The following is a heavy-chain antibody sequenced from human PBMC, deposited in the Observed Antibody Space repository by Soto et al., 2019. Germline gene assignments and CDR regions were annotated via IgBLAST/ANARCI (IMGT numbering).Heavy chain of an antibody. V-gene: IGHV1-2*02. D-gene: IGHD2-15*01. CDR2: INPNSGGT. J-gene: IGHJ6*02. Sequence: GASVKVSCKASGYTFTGYYMHWVRQAPGQGLEWMGWINPNSGGTNYAQKFQGRVTMTRDTSISTAYMELSRLRSDDTAVYYCARELGYCSGGPSGCYSYGMDVWGQGTTVTVSS. CDR3: ARELGYCSGGPSGCYSYGMDV. CDR1: GYTFTGYY.